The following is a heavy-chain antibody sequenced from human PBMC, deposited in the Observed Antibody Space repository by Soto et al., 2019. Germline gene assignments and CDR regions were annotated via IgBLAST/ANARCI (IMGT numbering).Heavy chain of an antibody. CDR1: GFTFNIYG. J-gene: IGHJ4*02. V-gene: IGHV3-30*18. CDR2: ISYDGSNQ. CDR3: AKDQASGQGSFDS. Sequence: GVYPRLSCAASGFTFNIYGMHWVRQAPDKGLEWVALISYDGSNQYYADSVKGRFTISRDNSKNTLFLQMNSLRADDTAVYYCAKDQASGQGSFDSWGQGT.